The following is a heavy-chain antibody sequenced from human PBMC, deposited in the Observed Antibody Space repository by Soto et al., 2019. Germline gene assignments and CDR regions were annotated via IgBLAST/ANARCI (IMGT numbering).Heavy chain of an antibody. J-gene: IGHJ4*02. CDR3: ARETVAATRFYYFDY. CDR1: GGSISSGGYY. V-gene: IGHV4-31*03. Sequence: QVQLQESGPGLVKPSQTLSLTCTVSGGSISSGGYYWSWIRQHPGKGLEWIGYIYYSGSTYYNPSLKSRVTISVDTSKNQFSLKLSSVTAADTAVYYCARETVAATRFYYFDYWGQGTLVTVSS. CDR2: IYYSGST. D-gene: IGHD2-15*01.